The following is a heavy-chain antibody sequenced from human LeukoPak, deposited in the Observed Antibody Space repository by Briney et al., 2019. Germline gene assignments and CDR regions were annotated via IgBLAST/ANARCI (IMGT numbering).Heavy chain of an antibody. CDR2: ISHEGSSQ. Sequence: GRSLRLSCAASGLSFGSYGMHWVRQAPGKGLEWVAVISHEGSSQYYADPVKGRFTISRDNSKNMVYLQMNNLRGEDTAVYYCASSNPAGSSWRPFDNWGQGTLVTVSS. D-gene: IGHD6-13*01. CDR3: ASSNPAGSSWRPFDN. V-gene: IGHV3-30*03. CDR1: GLSFGSYG. J-gene: IGHJ4*02.